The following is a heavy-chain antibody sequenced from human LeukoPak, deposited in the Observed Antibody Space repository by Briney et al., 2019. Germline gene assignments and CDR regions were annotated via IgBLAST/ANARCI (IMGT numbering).Heavy chain of an antibody. D-gene: IGHD2-15*01. J-gene: IGHJ4*02. CDR1: GGTFSSYA. CDR3: ARDLNSYRYCSGGSCYSGFDY. V-gene: IGHV1-69*13. Sequence: ASVKVSCKASGGTFSSYAISWVRQAPGQGLEWMGGITPIFGTASYAQKFQGRVTITADESTSTAYMELSSLRSEDTAVYYCARDLNSYRYCSGGSCYSGFDYWGQGTLVTVSS. CDR2: ITPIFGTA.